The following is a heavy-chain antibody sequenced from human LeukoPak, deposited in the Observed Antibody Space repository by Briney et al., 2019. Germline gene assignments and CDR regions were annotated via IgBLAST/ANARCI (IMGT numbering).Heavy chain of an antibody. Sequence: PGGSLRLSCAASGFTFSSFGMHWVRQAPGKGLEWVAVISYDGSDKYYVDSVKGRFTISRDNSKNTLYLQMNSLRAEDTAVYYCAKELIVGRSLFTPLGYWGQGTLVTVSS. D-gene: IGHD3-22*01. CDR3: AKELIVGRSLFTPLGY. J-gene: IGHJ4*02. CDR1: GFTFSSFG. CDR2: ISYDGSDK. V-gene: IGHV3-30*18.